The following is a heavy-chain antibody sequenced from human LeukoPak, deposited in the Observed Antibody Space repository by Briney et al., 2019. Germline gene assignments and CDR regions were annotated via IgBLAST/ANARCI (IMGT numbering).Heavy chain of an antibody. Sequence: AGGSLRLSCAASGFTFSSYAMSWVRQAPGKGLERVSVISGSGGSTYYADSVKGRFTISRDNSKNTLSLQMHSLRAEDTAVYYCAKDRGHYYTYDYWGQGTLVTVSS. D-gene: IGHD3-22*01. V-gene: IGHV3-23*01. CDR3: AKDRGHYYTYDY. J-gene: IGHJ4*02. CDR2: ISGSGGST. CDR1: GFTFSSYA.